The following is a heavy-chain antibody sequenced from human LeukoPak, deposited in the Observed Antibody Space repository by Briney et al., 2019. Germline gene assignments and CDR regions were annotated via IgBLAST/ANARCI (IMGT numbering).Heavy chain of an antibody. CDR3: VKGIRGYYYNMDV. CDR2: ISGSGGST. Sequence: GGSLRLSCAASGFTFSNYVMAWVRQAPGKGLEWVSSISGSGGSTYYADSVEGRFTISRDKSKNTLYLQMNSLRAEDTAVYYCVKGIRGYYYNMDVWGQGTTVTVSS. CDR1: GFTFSNYV. J-gene: IGHJ6*02. V-gene: IGHV3-23*01.